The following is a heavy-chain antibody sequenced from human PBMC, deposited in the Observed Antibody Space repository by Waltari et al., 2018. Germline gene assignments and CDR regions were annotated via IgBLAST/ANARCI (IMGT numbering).Heavy chain of an antibody. D-gene: IGHD1-1*01. CDR3: ATYIGASVGTAAFDV. CDR2: MSYTGAT. J-gene: IGHJ3*01. V-gene: IGHV4-39*01. Sequence: QLQLQESGPGLVKPSETLSLTCSVSGVPITSNLHSWGWIRQPPGQGLEWIGTMSYTGATSSSPSLESRVTVSRDTSKNQLSLKLVSVTAADTAVYYCATYIGASVGTAAFDVWGQGTMVAVSS. CDR1: GVPITSNLHS.